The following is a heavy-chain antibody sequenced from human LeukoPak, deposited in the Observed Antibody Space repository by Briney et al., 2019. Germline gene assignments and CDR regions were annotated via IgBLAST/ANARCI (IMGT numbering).Heavy chain of an antibody. Sequence: GASVKVSCKASGYTFISYDINWVRQATGQGLEWMGWMNPNSGNTGYAQKFQGRVTMTRNTSISTAYMELSSPRSEDTAVYYCARGRMGLWFGLANDYWGQGTLVTVSS. CDR2: MNPNSGNT. V-gene: IGHV1-8*01. CDR3: ARGRMGLWFGLANDY. CDR1: GYTFISYD. J-gene: IGHJ4*02. D-gene: IGHD3-10*01.